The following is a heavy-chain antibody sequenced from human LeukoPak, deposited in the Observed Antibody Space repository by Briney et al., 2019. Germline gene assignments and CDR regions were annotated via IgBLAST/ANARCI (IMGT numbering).Heavy chain of an antibody. V-gene: IGHV3-30-3*01. J-gene: IGHJ4*02. D-gene: IGHD2-15*01. Sequence: GGSLRLSCAASGFTFSSYVMHWVRQAPGKGLEWVAVISYDGSNKYYADSVKGRFTISRDNSKNTLFLQMNSLRTEDTAVYFCARANWAGIEAPATDYWGQGTLVSVSS. CDR1: GFTFSSYV. CDR3: ARANWAGIEAPATDY. CDR2: ISYDGSNK.